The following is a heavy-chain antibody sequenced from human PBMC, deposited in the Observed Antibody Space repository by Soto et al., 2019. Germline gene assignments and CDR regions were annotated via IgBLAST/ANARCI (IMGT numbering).Heavy chain of an antibody. CDR3: ARGDRGGSGSPASYYYSGLDV. V-gene: IGHV3-23*01. CDR2: VSAGGDMT. J-gene: IGHJ6*02. D-gene: IGHD3-10*01. CDR1: GFTFSSYT. Sequence: DVHLLESGGHLVQPGGSLRLSCAASGFTFSSYTMSWVRQAPGKRLEWVSSVSAGGDMTYYSDSVKGRFTISRDNSNNALFMQMNSLRIEDTALYYCARGDRGGSGSPASYYYSGLDVWGQGTTVTVS.